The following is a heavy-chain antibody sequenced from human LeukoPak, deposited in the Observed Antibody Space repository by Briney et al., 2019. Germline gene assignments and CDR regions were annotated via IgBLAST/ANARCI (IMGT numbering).Heavy chain of an antibody. CDR2: ISSSGTTI. J-gene: IGHJ4*02. D-gene: IGHD1-26*01. V-gene: IGHV3-48*01. CDR1: GFSFTTYW. CDR3: AKDGGTHFDH. Sequence: HPGKSLRLSCAASGFSFTTYWMSWVRQAPGKGLEWVSYISSSGTTISYAQSVKGRFTITRDNAQNSLTLHMNTLRADDTAVYYCAKDGGTHFDHWGQGTLVTVSS.